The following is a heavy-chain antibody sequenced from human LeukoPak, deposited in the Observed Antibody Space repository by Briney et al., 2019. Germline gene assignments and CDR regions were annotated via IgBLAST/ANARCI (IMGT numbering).Heavy chain of an antibody. Sequence: GGSLRLSCAASGFTFSSYSMNWVRQAPGKGLEWVSSISSSSSYIYYADSVKGRFAISRDNAKNSLYLQMNSLRAEDTAVYYCAREDYGDYVDYWGQGTLVTVSS. CDR1: GFTFSSYS. J-gene: IGHJ4*02. V-gene: IGHV3-21*01. CDR3: AREDYGDYVDY. CDR2: ISSSSSYI. D-gene: IGHD4-17*01.